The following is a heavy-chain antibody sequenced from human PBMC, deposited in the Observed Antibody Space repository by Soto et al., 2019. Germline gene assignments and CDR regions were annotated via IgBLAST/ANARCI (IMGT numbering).Heavy chain of an antibody. V-gene: IGHV4-4*02. D-gene: IGHD5-12*01. CDR3: ARGNQRGYSGYGDFDY. J-gene: IGHJ4*02. CDR2: IYHSGST. CDR1: GGSISSSNW. Sequence: QVQLQESGPGLVKPSGTLSLTCAVSGGSISSSNWWSWVRQPPGKGLEWIGEIYHSGSTNYNPSLKSRVTISVDKSQNQFSLKLSSVIAADTAVYYCARGNQRGYSGYGDFDYWGQGTLVTVSS.